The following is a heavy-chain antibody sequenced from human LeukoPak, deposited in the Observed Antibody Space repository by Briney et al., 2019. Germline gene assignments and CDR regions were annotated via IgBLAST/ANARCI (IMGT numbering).Heavy chain of an antibody. CDR2: IWFDGSRN. J-gene: IGHJ4*02. CDR3: ARGRPIDY. CDR1: GFTFSKYD. Sequence: PGGSLRLSCAASGFTFSKYDIHWVRQAPGKGLEWVALIWFDGSRNYYADSVKGRFTISRDNAKNSLYLQMNSLRDEDTAVYYCARGRPIDYWGQGTLVTVSS. V-gene: IGHV3-33*01.